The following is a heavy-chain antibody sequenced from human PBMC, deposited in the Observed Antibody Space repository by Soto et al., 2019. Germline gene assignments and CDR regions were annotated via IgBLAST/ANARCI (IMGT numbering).Heavy chain of an antibody. Sequence: QVQLVESGGGVVQPGRSLRLSCAASGFTFSSYGMHWVRQAPGKGLEWVAVIWYDGSNKYYADSVKGRFTISRDNSKNTLYLQMNSLRAEDTAVYYCARDGAVCSSTSCYDDYYYYYMDVWGKGTTVTVSS. V-gene: IGHV3-33*01. CDR1: GFTFSSYG. CDR3: ARDGAVCSSTSCYDDYYYYYMDV. D-gene: IGHD2-2*01. J-gene: IGHJ6*03. CDR2: IWYDGSNK.